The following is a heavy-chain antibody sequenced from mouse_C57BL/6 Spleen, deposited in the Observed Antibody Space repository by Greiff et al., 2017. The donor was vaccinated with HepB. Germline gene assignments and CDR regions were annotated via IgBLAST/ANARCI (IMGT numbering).Heavy chain of an antibody. CDR2: IYPRSGNT. V-gene: IGHV1-81*01. Sequence: QVQLQQSGAELARPGASVKLSCKASGYTFTSYGISWVKQSTGQGLEWIGEIYPRSGNTYYNEKFKGKATLTADKSSSTAYMELRSLTSEDSAVYFCARFDFITTVVAPDYFDYWGQGTTLTVSS. D-gene: IGHD1-1*01. CDR1: GYTFTSYG. J-gene: IGHJ2*01. CDR3: ARFDFITTVVAPDYFDY.